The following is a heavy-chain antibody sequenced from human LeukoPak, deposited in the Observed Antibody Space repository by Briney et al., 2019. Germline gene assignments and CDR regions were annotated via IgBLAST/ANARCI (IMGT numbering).Heavy chain of an antibody. CDR3: ARVPTNSYGFGQ. V-gene: IGHV3-74*01. J-gene: IGHJ4*02. CDR1: GFAFSVYW. D-gene: IGHD5-18*01. CDR2: INEDGTSA. Sequence: TGGSLRLSCAASGFAFSVYWMHWVRQAPGKGLVWVAHINEDGTSASHADSVKGRFTISRDNAKNTLYLQMNSLTVEVTAVYYCARVPTNSYGFGQWGQGSLVSVSS.